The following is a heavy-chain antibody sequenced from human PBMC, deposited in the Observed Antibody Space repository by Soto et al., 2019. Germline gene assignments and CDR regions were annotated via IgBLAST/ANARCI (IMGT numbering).Heavy chain of an antibody. CDR2: ISGSGGST. J-gene: IGHJ6*03. CDR1: GFTFSSYA. D-gene: IGHD3-10*01. CDR3: ALRGVIDYYYYMDV. V-gene: IGHV3-23*01. Sequence: EVQLLESGGGLVQPGGSLRLSCAASGFTFSSYAMSWVRQAPGKGLEWVSAISGSGGSTYYADSVKGRFTISRDNSKNTLYLQTNSLRAEDTAVYYCALRGVIDYYYYMDVWGKGTTVTVSS.